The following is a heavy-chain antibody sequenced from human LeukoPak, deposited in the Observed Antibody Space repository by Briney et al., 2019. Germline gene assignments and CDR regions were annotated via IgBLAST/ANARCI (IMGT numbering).Heavy chain of an antibody. V-gene: IGHV4-34*01. CDR1: GASFSGYY. CDR3: ARGSSLWYYYDSSGYSPFDY. D-gene: IGHD3-22*01. Sequence: PSETLSLTCAVYGASFSGYYWSWIRQPPGKGLEWIGEINHSGSTNYNPSLKSRVTISVDTSKNQFSLKLSSVTAADTAVYYCARGSSLWYYYDSSGYSPFDYWGQGTLVTVSS. J-gene: IGHJ4*02. CDR2: INHSGST.